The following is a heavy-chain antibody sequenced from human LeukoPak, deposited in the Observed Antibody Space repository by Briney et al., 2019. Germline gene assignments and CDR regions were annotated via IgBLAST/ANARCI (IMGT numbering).Heavy chain of an antibody. Sequence: SETLSLTCTVSGYSITSGYYWGWIRQPPGKGLEWIGSIYHSGTAYYNPSLKSRVTISVDTSKNHFSLKLKSVTAADTAVYYCTRGTWRGAFYGDYLRPHLYYYGMDVWGQGTTVTVSS. CDR2: IYHSGTA. D-gene: IGHD4-17*01. CDR1: GYSITSGYY. V-gene: IGHV4-38-2*02. CDR3: TRGTWRGAFYGDYLRPHLYYYGMDV. J-gene: IGHJ6*02.